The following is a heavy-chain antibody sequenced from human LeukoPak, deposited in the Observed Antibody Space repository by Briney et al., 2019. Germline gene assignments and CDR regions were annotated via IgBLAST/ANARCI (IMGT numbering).Heavy chain of an antibody. CDR2: INPSGGST. D-gene: IGHD6-13*01. Sequence: AAVKVSCTASGYTFTSYYMHWVRQAPGQGLEWMGIINPSGGSTSYAQKFQGRVTMTRDTSTSTVYMELSSLRSEDTAVYYCAREDSSSGQNYYYGMDVWGQGTTVTVSS. CDR3: AREDSSSGQNYYYGMDV. V-gene: IGHV1-46*01. CDR1: GYTFTSYY. J-gene: IGHJ6*02.